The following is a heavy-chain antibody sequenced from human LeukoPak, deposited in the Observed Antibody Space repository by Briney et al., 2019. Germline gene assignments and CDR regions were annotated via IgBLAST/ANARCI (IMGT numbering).Heavy chain of an antibody. V-gene: IGHV3-11*04. CDR3: ARDQEACSSTSCYFGLGFFDL. J-gene: IGHJ4*02. CDR2: ISISGSTI. D-gene: IGHD2-2*01. Sequence: PGGSLRLSCAASGFTFSDYYMSWIRQAPGKGLEWVSYISISGSTIYYADSVKGRFTISRDNAKNSLYLQMNSLRAEDTAVYYCARDQEACSSTSCYFGLGFFDLWGQGTLVTVSS. CDR1: GFTFSDYY.